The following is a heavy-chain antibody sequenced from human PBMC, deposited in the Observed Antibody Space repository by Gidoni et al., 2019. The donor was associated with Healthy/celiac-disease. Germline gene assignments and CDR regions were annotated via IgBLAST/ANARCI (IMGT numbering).Heavy chain of an antibody. CDR1: GFTFSSYS. Sequence: EVQLVESGGGLVKPGGSLRLSCAASGFTFSSYSMNWVRPAPGKGLEWVSSISSSSSYIYYADSVKGRFTISRDNAKNSLYLQMNSLRAEDTAVYYCARAEDRWLPPDYWGQGTLVTVSS. CDR2: ISSSSSYI. V-gene: IGHV3-21*01. D-gene: IGHD5-12*01. J-gene: IGHJ4*02. CDR3: ARAEDRWLPPDY.